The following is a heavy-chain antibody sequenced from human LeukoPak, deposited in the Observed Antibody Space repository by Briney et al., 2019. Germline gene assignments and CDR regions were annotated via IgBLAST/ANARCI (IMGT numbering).Heavy chain of an antibody. CDR3: AKDNMVHSSGYYYYFDY. D-gene: IGHD3-22*01. CDR2: ISGSGDDT. J-gene: IGHJ4*02. CDR1: GFSFSNFA. V-gene: IGHV3-23*01. Sequence: GGSLRLSCAASGFSFSNFAMTWVRQAPGKGLEWVSTISGSGDDTHYADSVKGRFTISRDNSKNTLYLQMNSLRAEDTAVYYCAKDNMVHSSGYYYYFDYWGQGTLVTVSS.